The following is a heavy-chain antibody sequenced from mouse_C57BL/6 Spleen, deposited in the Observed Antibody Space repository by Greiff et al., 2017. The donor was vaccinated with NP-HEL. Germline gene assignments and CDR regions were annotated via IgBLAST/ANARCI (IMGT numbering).Heavy chain of an antibody. D-gene: IGHD1-1*02. CDR3: ASGTGAWFAY. J-gene: IGHJ3*01. CDR1: GYTFTDYN. CDR2: INPNNGGT. V-gene: IGHV1-22*01. Sequence: VQLQQSGPELVKPGATVKMSCKASGYTFTDYNMHWVKQSHGKSLEWIGYINPNNGGTSYNQKFKGKATLTVNKSSSTAYMELRSLTSEDSAVYYCASGTGAWFAYWGQGTLVTVSA.